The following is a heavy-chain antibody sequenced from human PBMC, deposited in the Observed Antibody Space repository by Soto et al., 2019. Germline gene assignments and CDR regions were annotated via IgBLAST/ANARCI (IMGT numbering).Heavy chain of an antibody. V-gene: IGHV1-3*01. Sequence: QIPLMQSGAEVKKPGASVKVSCKASGYTFTSYGIHWVRQAPGQRLEWTGWINAGNGNTKYSEKFQGRATITRETSASTAYLELSRLRSEDTAVYYCARDPNDSSAYYHHYYYGMDVWGQGTTVTVS. CDR3: ARDPNDSSAYYHHYYYGMDV. CDR1: GYTFTSYG. CDR2: INAGNGNT. J-gene: IGHJ6*02. D-gene: IGHD3-22*01.